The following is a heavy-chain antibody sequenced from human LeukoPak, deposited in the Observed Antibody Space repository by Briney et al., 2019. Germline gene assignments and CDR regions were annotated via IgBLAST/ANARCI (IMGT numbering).Heavy chain of an antibody. D-gene: IGHD5-12*01. Sequence: GGSLRLSCAASGFTFSSYAMSWVRQAPGKGLEWVSAISGSGGSTYYADSVKGRFTISSDNSQNTLYLQMNSLSAEDTAVYYCAKLENSGYDWGGYWGQGPLVPVSS. V-gene: IGHV3-23*01. CDR3: AKLENSGYDWGGY. J-gene: IGHJ4*02. CDR2: ISGSGGST. CDR1: GFTFSSYA.